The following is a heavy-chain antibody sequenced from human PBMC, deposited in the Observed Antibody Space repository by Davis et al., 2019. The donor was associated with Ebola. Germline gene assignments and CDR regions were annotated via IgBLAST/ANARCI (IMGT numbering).Heavy chain of an antibody. CDR3: ARQNVAVVPAPDY. J-gene: IGHJ4*02. D-gene: IGHD2-2*01. Sequence: SETLSLTCTVSGGSISSYYWSWIRQPPGKGLEWIGYIYYSGSTNYNPSLKSRVTISVDTSKNQFSLRLRSVTAADTAVYYCARQNVAVVPAPDYWGLGTLVTVSS. CDR1: GGSISSYY. V-gene: IGHV4-59*08. CDR2: IYYSGST.